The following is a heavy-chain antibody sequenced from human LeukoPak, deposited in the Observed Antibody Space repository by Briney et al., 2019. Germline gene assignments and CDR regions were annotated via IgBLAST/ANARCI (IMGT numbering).Heavy chain of an antibody. CDR2: INHSGST. D-gene: IGHD2-15*01. Sequence: SETLSLTCAVYGGSFSGYYWSWIRQPPGKGLEWIGEINHSGSTNYNPSLKSRVTISVDTSENQFSLKLSSVTAADTAVYYCARVEVVVVAANYYFDYWGQGTLVTVSS. J-gene: IGHJ4*02. CDR1: GGSFSGYY. CDR3: ARVEVVVVAANYYFDY. V-gene: IGHV4-34*01.